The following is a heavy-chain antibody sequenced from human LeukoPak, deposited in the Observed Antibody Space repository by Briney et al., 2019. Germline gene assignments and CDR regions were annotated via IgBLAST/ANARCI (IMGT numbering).Heavy chain of an antibody. Sequence: GGSLRLSCTASGFTFSSYAMHWVRQAPGKGLEWVAVISYDGSNKYYADSVKGRFTISRDNSKNTLYLQMNSLRAEDTAVYYCARDTPPGYCSGGSCYRESNWFDPWGQGTLVTVSS. CDR2: ISYDGSNK. J-gene: IGHJ5*02. V-gene: IGHV3-30-3*01. CDR1: GFTFSSYA. D-gene: IGHD2-15*01. CDR3: ARDTPPGYCSGGSCYRESNWFDP.